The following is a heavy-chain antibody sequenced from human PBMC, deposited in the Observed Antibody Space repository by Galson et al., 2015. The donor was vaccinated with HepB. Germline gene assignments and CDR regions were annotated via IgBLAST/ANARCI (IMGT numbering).Heavy chain of an antibody. CDR1: GFTFSSYS. V-gene: IGHV3-48*02. CDR3: ARDFDRDGYNWGFDY. Sequence: SLRLSCAASGFTFSSYSMNWVRQAPGKGLEWVSYISSSSSTIYYADSVKGRFTISRDNAKNSLYLQMNSLRDEDTAVYYCARDFDRDGYNWGFDYWGQGTLVTVSS. J-gene: IGHJ4*02. D-gene: IGHD5-24*01. CDR2: ISSSSSTI.